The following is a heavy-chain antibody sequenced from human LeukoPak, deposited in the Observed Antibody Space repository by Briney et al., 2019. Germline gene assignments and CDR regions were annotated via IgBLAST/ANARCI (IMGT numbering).Heavy chain of an antibody. D-gene: IGHD3-3*01. V-gene: IGHV3-23*01. J-gene: IGHJ4*02. Sequence: PGGSLRLSCVVSGFTFNRCWMNWVRQAPGKGLEWVSAISGSGGSTYYADSVKGRFTISRDNSKNTLYLQMNSLRAEDTAVYYCAKGADFWSGYYDYWGQGTLVTVSS. CDR3: AKGADFWSGYYDY. CDR1: GFTFNRCW. CDR2: ISGSGGST.